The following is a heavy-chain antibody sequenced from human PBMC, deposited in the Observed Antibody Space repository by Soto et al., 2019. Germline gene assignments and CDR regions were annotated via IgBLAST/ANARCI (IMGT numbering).Heavy chain of an antibody. Sequence: QVQLVQSGDEVKKPGASVKVSCKASGYIFVNYGTAWVRQAPGQGLEWMGWISPYTGNTHSATKVQGRLTMTADTSTRTAYMELGSLTSDDTAVYYCVIVDNYGTPTPQDVWGQGTTVTVSS. V-gene: IGHV1-18*01. CDR3: VIVDNYGTPTPQDV. CDR1: GYIFVNYG. J-gene: IGHJ3*01. CDR2: ISPYTGNT. D-gene: IGHD5-12*01.